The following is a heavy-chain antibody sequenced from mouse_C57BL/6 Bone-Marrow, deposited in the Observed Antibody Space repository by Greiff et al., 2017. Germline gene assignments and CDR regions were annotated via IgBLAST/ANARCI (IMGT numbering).Heavy chain of an antibody. Sequence: VKLMESGPGLVAPSQSLSITCTVSGFSLTSYGVDWVRQPPGKGLEWLGVIWGGGSTNNNSALMSRLKIKENNAKCQVFLKMNSLQTDDTAMYHCAKHLYYGSSYWYFDVLGTGTTVTVSA. CDR1: GFSLTSYG. CDR3: AKHLYYGSSYWYFDV. CDR2: IWGGGST. D-gene: IGHD1-1*01. J-gene: IGHJ1*03. V-gene: IGHV2-9*01.